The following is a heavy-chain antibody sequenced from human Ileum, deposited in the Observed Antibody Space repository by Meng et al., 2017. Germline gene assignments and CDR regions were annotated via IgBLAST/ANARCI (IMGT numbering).Heavy chain of an antibody. CDR3: VRNEGYSLGD. V-gene: IGHV4-4*02. J-gene: IGHJ4*02. CDR1: GDSISSRDW. D-gene: IGHD2-21*01. CDR2: ISQESGRT. Sequence: HLQDSGPGLVKPSGTRSLTSAVAGDSISSRDWWSWVRQPPGKGLEWIGEISQESGRTNYNPSLKSRVTISLDKSKNQFSLNLNSVTAADTAVYYCVRNEGYSLGDWGQGTLVTVSS.